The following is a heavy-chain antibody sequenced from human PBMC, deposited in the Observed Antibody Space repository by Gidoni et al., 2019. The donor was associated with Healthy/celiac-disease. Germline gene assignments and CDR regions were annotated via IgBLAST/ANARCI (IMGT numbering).Heavy chain of an antibody. Sequence: QVQLQQWGAGLLKPSETLSLTCAVYGGSFSGYYWSWIRQPPGKGLEWIGEINHSGSTNYNPSLKSRVTISVDTSKNQFSLKLSSVTAADTAVYYCARVGLYSSSWHGGNEGVDYWGQGTLVTVSS. D-gene: IGHD6-13*01. CDR3: ARVGLYSSSWHGGNEGVDY. CDR2: INHSGST. CDR1: GGSFSGYY. V-gene: IGHV4-34*01. J-gene: IGHJ4*02.